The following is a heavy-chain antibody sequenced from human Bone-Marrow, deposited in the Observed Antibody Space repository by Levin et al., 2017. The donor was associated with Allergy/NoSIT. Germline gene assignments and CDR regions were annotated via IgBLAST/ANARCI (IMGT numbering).Heavy chain of an antibody. D-gene: IGHD2-8*02. V-gene: IGHV3-21*01. Sequence: LSLTCAASGFTLRSYSMNWVRQAPGKGLEWVSSISAGSHDTYYAASVKGRFTISRDNAKNSLTLQMNSLRAEDTAVYYCARGIIGDVRVAHKEAFDIWGQGTMVSVSS. CDR2: ISAGSHDT. CDR3: ARGIIGDVRVAHKEAFDI. J-gene: IGHJ3*02. CDR1: GFTLRSYS.